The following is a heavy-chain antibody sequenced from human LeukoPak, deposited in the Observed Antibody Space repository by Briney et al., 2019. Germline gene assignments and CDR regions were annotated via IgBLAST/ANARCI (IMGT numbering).Heavy chain of an antibody. D-gene: IGHD1-26*01. J-gene: IGHJ4*02. V-gene: IGHV3-30*02. CDR1: GFTFSRHG. CDR3: ARVVSSGSYYGY. Sequence: GGSLRLSCAASGFTFSRHGMHWVRQAPGKGLEWVAFIRYDGSEKYYGDSVKGRFTISRDNSENTLYLQMNSLRAEDTAVYYCARVVSSGSYYGYWGQGTLVTVSS. CDR2: IRYDGSEK.